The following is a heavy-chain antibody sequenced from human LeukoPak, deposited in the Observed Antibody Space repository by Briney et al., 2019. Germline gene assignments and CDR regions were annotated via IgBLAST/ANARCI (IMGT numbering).Heavy chain of an antibody. D-gene: IGHD3-10*01. J-gene: IGHJ5*01. CDR1: GGSFSGYY. CDR2: INHSGST. CDR3: ARGLYYYGSGSYYRPPYNWFDS. V-gene: IGHV4-34*01. Sequence: SETLSLTCAVYGGSFSGYYWSWIRQPPGKGLEWIGEINHSGSTNYNPSLKSRVTISVDTSKNQFSLKLSSVTAADTAVYYCARGLYYYGSGSYYRPPYNWFDSWGQGTLVTVSS.